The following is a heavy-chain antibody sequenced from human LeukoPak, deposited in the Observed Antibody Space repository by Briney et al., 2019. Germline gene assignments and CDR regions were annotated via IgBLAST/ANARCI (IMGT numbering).Heavy chain of an antibody. J-gene: IGHJ4*02. CDR2: IGSTSSNI. D-gene: IGHD3-10*01. CDR3: ARPYYYGSGSYSIDY. CDR1: GFTFSTYT. V-gene: IGHV3-48*04. Sequence: GGSLRLSCTGSGFTFSTYTMNWVRQAPGKGLEWVASIGSTSSNINYADSVKGRFTISRDNAKNSLYLQMNSLRAEDTAVYYCARPYYYGSGSYSIDYWGQGTLVTVSS.